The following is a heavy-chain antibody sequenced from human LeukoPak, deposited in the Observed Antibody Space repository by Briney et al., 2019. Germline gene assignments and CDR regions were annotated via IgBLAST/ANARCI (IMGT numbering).Heavy chain of an antibody. Sequence: PGGSLRLSCAASGFTFSSYAMSWVRQAPGKGLEWVSAISGSGGSTYYADSVKGRFTISRDNSKNTLYLQMNSLRAEDTTVYYCAKANIVVVVAANFDLWGQGTLVTVSS. CDR1: GFTFSSYA. CDR2: ISGSGGST. CDR3: AKANIVVVVAANFDL. D-gene: IGHD2-15*01. V-gene: IGHV3-23*01. J-gene: IGHJ4*02.